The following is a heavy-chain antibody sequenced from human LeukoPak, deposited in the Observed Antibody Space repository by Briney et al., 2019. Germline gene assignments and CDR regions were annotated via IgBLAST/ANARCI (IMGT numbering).Heavy chain of an antibody. CDR3: ARVAGSSGWYLFDY. CDR2: ISGSGGST. Sequence: GGSLRLSCAASGFTFSSYAMSWVRQAPGKGLEWVSAISGSGGSTYYADSVKGRFTISRDNAKNSLYLQMNSLRGEDTAVYYCARVAGSSGWYLFDYWGQGTLVTVSS. J-gene: IGHJ4*02. CDR1: GFTFSSYA. D-gene: IGHD6-19*01. V-gene: IGHV3-23*01.